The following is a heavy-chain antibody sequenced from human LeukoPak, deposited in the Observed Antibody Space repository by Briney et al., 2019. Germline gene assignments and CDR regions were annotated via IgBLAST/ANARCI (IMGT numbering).Heavy chain of an antibody. Sequence: ASVKVPCKASGGTFSSYTISWVRQAPGQGLEWMGRIIPILGIANYAQKFQGRVTITADKSTSTAYMELSSLRSEDTAVYYCARDSGPAAYHDAFDIWGQGTMVAVSS. V-gene: IGHV1-69*04. CDR3: ARDSGPAAYHDAFDI. CDR2: IIPILGIA. D-gene: IGHD2-2*01. J-gene: IGHJ3*02. CDR1: GGTFSSYT.